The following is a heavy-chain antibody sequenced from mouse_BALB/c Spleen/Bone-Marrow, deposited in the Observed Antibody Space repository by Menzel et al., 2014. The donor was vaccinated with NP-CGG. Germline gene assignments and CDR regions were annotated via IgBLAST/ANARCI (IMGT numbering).Heavy chain of an antibody. D-gene: IGHD1-2*01. CDR1: GYAFTNYW. V-gene: IGHV1-63*01. Sequence: QVQLQQSGAELVRPGTSVKISCKASGYAFTNYWLDWVKQSPGHGLEWIGDIYPGSGNTYFNEKFKGKATLTADKSSSTAYMQLSSLTSEDYAVYFCARPQFISGRYYAMDYWGQGTSVTVSS. CDR3: ARPQFISGRYYAMDY. CDR2: IYPGSGNT. J-gene: IGHJ4*01.